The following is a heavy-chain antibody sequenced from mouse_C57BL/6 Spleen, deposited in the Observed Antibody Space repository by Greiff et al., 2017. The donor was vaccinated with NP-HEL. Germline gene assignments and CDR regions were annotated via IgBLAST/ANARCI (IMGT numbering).Heavy chain of an antibody. CDR2: IYPGNGDT. CDR1: GYTFTSSN. D-gene: IGHD1-1*01. J-gene: IGHJ4*01. CDR3: ARDYGRGGYAMDY. Sequence: QVQLQQSGAELVRPGASVKMSCKASGYTFTSSNMHWVKQTPRQGLEWIGAIYPGNGDTSYNQKFKGKATLTVDKSSSTAYMQLSSLTSEDSAVYFCARDYGRGGYAMDYWGQGTSVTVSS. V-gene: IGHV1-12*01.